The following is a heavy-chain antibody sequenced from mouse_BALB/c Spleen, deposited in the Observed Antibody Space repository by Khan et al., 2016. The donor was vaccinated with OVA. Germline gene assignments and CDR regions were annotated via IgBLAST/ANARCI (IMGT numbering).Heavy chain of an antibody. CDR3: ARQNYYGYALDY. Sequence: EVQLQESGPGLVKPSQSLSLTCTVTGYSITSNYAWNWIRQFPGNRLEWMGYISYSGSTSYNTSLKRRISITRDTYKNQFFLQLNSLTTADTATYYCARQNYYGYALDYWGQGTSVTVSS. CDR2: ISYSGST. CDR1: GYSITSNYA. D-gene: IGHD1-1*01. J-gene: IGHJ4*01. V-gene: IGHV3-2*02.